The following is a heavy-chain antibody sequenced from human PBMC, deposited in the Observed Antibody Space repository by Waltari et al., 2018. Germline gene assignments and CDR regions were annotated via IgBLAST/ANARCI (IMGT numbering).Heavy chain of an antibody. CDR3: AGDRAIGLFFDY. V-gene: IGHV4-4*02. CDR1: GDSVSGNYW. CDR2: VHHSGKT. Sequence: QVQLQESGHGLVKPSGTLSLTCAVSGDSVSGNYWWSGVRQSPEKGLEWIGQVHHSGKTHYNPSIQSRVTISVDSPKNHFSLTLKSVTAADTAVYYCAGDRAIGLFFDYWGRGTLVTVSS. J-gene: IGHJ4*02. D-gene: IGHD2-2*01.